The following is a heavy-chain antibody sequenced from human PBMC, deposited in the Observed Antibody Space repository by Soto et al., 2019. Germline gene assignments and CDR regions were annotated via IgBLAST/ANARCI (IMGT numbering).Heavy chain of an antibody. D-gene: IGHD2-8*01. V-gene: IGHV3-48*02. CDR2: ISSSSSTI. CDR1: GFTFSSYS. J-gene: IGHJ6*02. CDR3: ARGQMVYAIQNYYYYGMDV. Sequence: LRLSCAASGFTFSSYSMNWVRQAPGKGLEWVSYISSSSSTIYYADSVKGRFTISRDNAKNSLYLQMNSLRDEDTAVYYCARGQMVYAIQNYYYYGMDVWGQGTTVTVSS.